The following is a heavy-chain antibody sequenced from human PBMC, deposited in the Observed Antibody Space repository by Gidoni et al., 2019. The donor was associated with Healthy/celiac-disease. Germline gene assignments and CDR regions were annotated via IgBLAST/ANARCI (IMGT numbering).Heavy chain of an antibody. CDR1: GFRFSSYA. Sequence: EVQLVESGGGLVQPGGSLRLSCAASGFRFSSYAMRWVRQAPGKGLEWGSAISGSGGSTYYADSVKGRFTISRDNSKNTLYLQMNSLRAEDTAVYYCANRAFERYCSGGSCSPTYYFDYWGQGTLVTVSS. CDR3: ANRAFERYCSGGSCSPTYYFDY. D-gene: IGHD2-15*01. CDR2: ISGSGGST. V-gene: IGHV3-23*04. J-gene: IGHJ4*02.